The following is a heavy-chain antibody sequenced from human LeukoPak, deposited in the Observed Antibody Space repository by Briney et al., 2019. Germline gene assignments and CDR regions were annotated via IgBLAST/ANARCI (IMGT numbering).Heavy chain of an antibody. D-gene: IGHD6-19*01. CDR3: ASQRHHRVAVAGSFDY. CDR2: ISPDGNYI. V-gene: IGHV3-23*01. CDR1: GFTFSSYA. J-gene: IGHJ4*02. Sequence: GGSLRLSCAASGFTFSSYAMSWVRQTPGTGLEWLSAISPDGNYIYYADSVKGRFTTSRDNSKNTLYLQMNSLRAEDTAVYFCASQRHHRVAVAGSFDYWGQGTLVSVSP.